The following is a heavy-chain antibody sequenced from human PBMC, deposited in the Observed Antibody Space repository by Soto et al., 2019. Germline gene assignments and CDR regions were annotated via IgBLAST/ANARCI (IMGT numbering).Heavy chain of an antibody. Sequence: GASVKVSCKASGYTFTCYATHWVRQAPGQRLEWMGWINAGNGNTKYSQKFQGRVTITRDTSASTAYMELSSLRSEDTAVYYCARGGIFDSSGYYYFSAFDIWGQGTMVTVSS. CDR3: ARGGIFDSSGYYYFSAFDI. CDR2: INAGNGNT. CDR1: GYTFTCYA. D-gene: IGHD3-22*01. V-gene: IGHV1-3*01. J-gene: IGHJ3*02.